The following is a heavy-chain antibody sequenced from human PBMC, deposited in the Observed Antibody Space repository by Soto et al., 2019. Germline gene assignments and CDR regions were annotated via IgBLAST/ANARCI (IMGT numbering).Heavy chain of an antibody. Sequence: PSETLSLTCTVSGGSICSGGYYWSWIRQHPGKGLEWIGYIYYSGSTYYNPSLKSRVTISVDTSKNQFSLKLSSVTAADTAVYYCARDSCSSTSCPLGAFDIWGQGTMVTVSS. J-gene: IGHJ3*02. V-gene: IGHV4-31*02. CDR2: IYYSGST. D-gene: IGHD2-2*01. CDR1: GGSICSGGYY. CDR3: ARDSCSSTSCPLGAFDI.